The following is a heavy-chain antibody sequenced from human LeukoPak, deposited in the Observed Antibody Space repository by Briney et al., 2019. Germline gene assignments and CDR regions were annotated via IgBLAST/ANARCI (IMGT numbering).Heavy chain of an antibody. CDR1: GFTFSSYA. J-gene: IGHJ4*02. Sequence: GGSLRLSCAASGFTFSSYAMSWVRQAPGKGLEWVSAISGSGGSTYYADSVKGRFTISRDNSKNTLYLQMNSLRAEDTSVYYCAKGNTGSGKYFFDFWGRGTLVTVSS. CDR3: AKGNTGSGKYFFDF. D-gene: IGHD3-10*01. V-gene: IGHV3-23*01. CDR2: ISGSGGST.